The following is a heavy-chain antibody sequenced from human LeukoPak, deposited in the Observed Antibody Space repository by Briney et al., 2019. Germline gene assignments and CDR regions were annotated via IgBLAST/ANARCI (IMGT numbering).Heavy chain of an antibody. Sequence: SETLSLTCSVSGGSFSITSYYWGWIRQPPGKGLEWIGSIYYSGSTYYNPSLKSRVTISVDTPKNQFSLKLSSVTAADTAVYYCARKRWSKHDAFDIWGQGTMVTVSS. CDR1: GGSFSITSYY. D-gene: IGHD4-23*01. CDR3: ARKRWSKHDAFDI. V-gene: IGHV4-39*01. CDR2: IYYSGST. J-gene: IGHJ3*02.